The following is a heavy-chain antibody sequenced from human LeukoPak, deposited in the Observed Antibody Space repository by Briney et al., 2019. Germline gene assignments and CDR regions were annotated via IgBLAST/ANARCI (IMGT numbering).Heavy chain of an antibody. CDR2: ISSSGSNI. J-gene: IGHJ4*02. D-gene: IGHD6-13*01. CDR3: ASHAVEYSSSWYSGYFDY. Sequence: GGSLRLSCAASGFTFSSYEMNWVRQAPGKGLEWVSYISSSGSNIYYADSVKGRFTISRDNAKNSLYLQMNSLRAEDTAVYYCASHAVEYSSSWYSGYFDYWGQGTLVTVSS. CDR1: GFTFSSYE. V-gene: IGHV3-48*03.